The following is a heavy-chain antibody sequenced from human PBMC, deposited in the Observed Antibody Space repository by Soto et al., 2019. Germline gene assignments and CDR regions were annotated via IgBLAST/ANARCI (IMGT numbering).Heavy chain of an antibody. CDR2: ISYDGSNK. CDR3: AKVGETVTTNYYFDY. Sequence: QVQLVESGGGVVQPGRSLRLSCAVSGFTFSRYGMHWVRQAPGKGLEWVAVISYDGSNKYYADSVKGRFTISRDNSKNTLYLQMNRLIAEDTAVYYCAKVGETVTTNYYFDYWGQGTLVTVSS. V-gene: IGHV3-30*18. CDR1: GFTFSRYG. J-gene: IGHJ4*02. D-gene: IGHD4-17*01.